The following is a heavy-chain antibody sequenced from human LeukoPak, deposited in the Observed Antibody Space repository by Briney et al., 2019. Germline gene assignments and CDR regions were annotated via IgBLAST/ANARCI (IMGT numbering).Heavy chain of an antibody. CDR3: ARVEGCGGDCYTFDY. V-gene: IGHV3-66*02. CDR1: GFTASSNY. CDR2: IYSGGST. J-gene: IGHJ4*02. D-gene: IGHD2-21*01. Sequence: GGSLRLSCAASGFTASSNYMSWVRQAPGKGLEWVSVIYSGGSTYYADSVKGRFTISRDNSKNTLYLQMNSLRAEDTAVYYCARVEGCGGDCYTFDYWGQGTLVTVSS.